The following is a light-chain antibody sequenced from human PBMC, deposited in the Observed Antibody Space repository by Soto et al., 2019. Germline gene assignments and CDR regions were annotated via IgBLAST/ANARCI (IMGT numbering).Light chain of an antibody. J-gene: IGKJ1*01. Sequence: EIVLTQPPGPLSVSPGDRVTLSCRASQTVNNNYLAWYQQKPGQAPRLLIYGASTPATGTPARFSGSGSGTHFTLTVSRLEPEDVVVYYCQQYGGSAPWTFGPGTKVDMK. CDR2: GAS. V-gene: IGKV3-20*01. CDR1: QTVNNNY. CDR3: QQYGGSAPWT.